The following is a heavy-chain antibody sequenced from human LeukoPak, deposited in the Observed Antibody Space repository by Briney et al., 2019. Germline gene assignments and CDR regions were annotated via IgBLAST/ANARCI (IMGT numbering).Heavy chain of an antibody. D-gene: IGHD5-24*01. V-gene: IGHV1-46*01. CDR1: GYTFTDYY. J-gene: IGHJ4*02. Sequence: ASVKVSCKASGYTFTDYYIHWVRQAPGQGLEWMGIINPSGGSRNYAQKFQDRVTMTRDTSTSTVYMELSSLRSEDTAVYYCAREEMEYSFGPDYWGQGTLVTVSS. CDR2: INPSGGSR. CDR3: AREEMEYSFGPDY.